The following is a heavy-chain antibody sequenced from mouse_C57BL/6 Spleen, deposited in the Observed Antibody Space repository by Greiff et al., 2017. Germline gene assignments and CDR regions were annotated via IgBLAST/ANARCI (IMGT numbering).Heavy chain of an antibody. CDR2: IYPRSGNT. J-gene: IGHJ4*01. V-gene: IGHV1-81*01. CDR1: GYTFTSYG. CDR3: ARPGDYDYDGESMDY. Sequence: VQLVESGAELARPGASVKLSCKASGYTFTSYGISWVKQRTGQGLEWIGEIYPRSGNTYYNEKFKGKATLTADKSSSTAYMELRSLTSEDSAVYFCARPGDYDYDGESMDYWGQGTSVTVSS. D-gene: IGHD2-4*01.